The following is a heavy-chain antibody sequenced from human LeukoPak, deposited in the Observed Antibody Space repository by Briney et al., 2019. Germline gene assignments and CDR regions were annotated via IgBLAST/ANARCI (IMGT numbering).Heavy chain of an antibody. CDR1: GFTFSSYW. Sequence: GGSLRLSCAASGFTFSSYWMNWVRQAPGKGLEWVSSISSSSSYIYYADSVKGRFTISRDNAKNSLYLQINSLRAEDTAVYYCAREDLVLEWDPVYYYMDVWGKGTTVTVSS. J-gene: IGHJ6*03. CDR2: ISSSSSYI. CDR3: AREDLVLEWDPVYYYMDV. D-gene: IGHD3-3*01. V-gene: IGHV3-21*01.